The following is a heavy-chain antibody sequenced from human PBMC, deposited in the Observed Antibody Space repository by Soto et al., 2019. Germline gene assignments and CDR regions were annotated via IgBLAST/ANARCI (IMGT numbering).Heavy chain of an antibody. CDR1: GESFSGYY. J-gene: IGHJ6*02. V-gene: IGHV4-34*01. D-gene: IGHD6-13*01. CDR3: ARARDNSAAGNYYYGMDV. CDR2: INHSGST. Sequence: SETLSLTCAVYGESFSGYYWSWIRQPPGKGLEWIGEINHSGSTNYNPSLKSRVTISVDTSKNQFSLKLSSVTAADTALYYCARARDNSAAGNYYYGMDVWGQGTTVTVSS.